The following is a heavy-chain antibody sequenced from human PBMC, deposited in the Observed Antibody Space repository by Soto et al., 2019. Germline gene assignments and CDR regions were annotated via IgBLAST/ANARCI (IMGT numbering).Heavy chain of an antibody. CDR2: ISAYNGNT. CDR3: ARDLRHPIYDYIWGSYTGRWFYP. J-gene: IGHJ5*02. Sequence: ASVKVSCKASGYTFTSYGISWVRQAPGQGLEWMGWISAYNGNTNYAQKLQGRVTMTTDTSTSKAYMGLRSLRSDDTAVYYWARDLRHPIYDYIWGSYTGRWFYPWGQGTLVTVSS. D-gene: IGHD3-16*01. CDR1: GYTFTSYG. V-gene: IGHV1-18*01.